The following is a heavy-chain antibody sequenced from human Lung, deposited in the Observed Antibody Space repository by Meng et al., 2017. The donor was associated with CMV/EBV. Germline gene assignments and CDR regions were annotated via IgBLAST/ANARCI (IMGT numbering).Heavy chain of an antibody. V-gene: IGHV3-21*01. J-gene: IGHJ4*02. D-gene: IGHD3-3*01. CDR3: ARDVCGRDDFWSGCYDY. CDR2: ISSSSSYI. CDR1: GFTFSSYS. Sequence: ETLSLTCTVSGFTFSSYSMNWVRQAPGKGLEWVSSISSSSSYIYYADSVKGRFTISRDNAKNSLYLQMNSLRAEDTAVYYCARDVCGRDDFWSGCYDYWGQGTLVTVSS.